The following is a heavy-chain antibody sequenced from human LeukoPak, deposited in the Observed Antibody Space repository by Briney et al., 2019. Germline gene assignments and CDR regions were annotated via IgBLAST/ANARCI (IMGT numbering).Heavy chain of an antibody. CDR1: GFTFSSYA. V-gene: IGHV3-64*01. D-gene: IGHD3-3*01. Sequence: GGSLKLSCAASGFTFSSYAMHWVRQAPGKGLEYVSAISSNGGSTYYANSVKGRFTISRDNSKNTLYLQMGSLRAEDMAVYYCARDQEYYDFWSGYPSPLDYWGQGTLVTVSS. CDR3: ARDQEYYDFWSGYPSPLDY. CDR2: ISSNGGST. J-gene: IGHJ4*02.